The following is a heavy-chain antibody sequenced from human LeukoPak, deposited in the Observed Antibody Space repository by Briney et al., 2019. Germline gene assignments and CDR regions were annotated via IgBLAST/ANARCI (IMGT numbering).Heavy chain of an antibody. V-gene: IGHV4-30-4*08. CDR3: ASRPFYSNYVYYFDY. CDR2: IYYSGST. D-gene: IGHD4-11*01. CDR1: GGSISSGDYY. J-gene: IGHJ4*02. Sequence: ESSETLSLTCTVSGGSISSGDYYWSWIRQPPGKGLEWIGYIYYSGSTYYNPSLKSRVTISVDTSKNQFSLKLSSVTAADTAVYYCASRPFYSNYVYYFDYWGQGTLVTVSS.